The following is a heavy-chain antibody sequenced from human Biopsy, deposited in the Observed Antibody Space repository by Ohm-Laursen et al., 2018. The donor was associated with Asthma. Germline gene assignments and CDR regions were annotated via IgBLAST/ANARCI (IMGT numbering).Heavy chain of an antibody. J-gene: IGHJ6*02. CDR3: ARCQVGYSSGWSLLLKKIYYSGMDV. V-gene: IGHV1-69*13. CDR2: IMTVFGTT. CDR1: GGTFSNFA. Sequence: GASVKVSCKAPGGTFSNFAISWVRQAPGQGLEWLGGIMTVFGTTNHAKKFQGRVTITADESTSTAYMEVTSLRSEDTAIYYCARCQVGYSSGWSLLLKKIYYSGMDVWGQGTAVTVSS. D-gene: IGHD6-19*01.